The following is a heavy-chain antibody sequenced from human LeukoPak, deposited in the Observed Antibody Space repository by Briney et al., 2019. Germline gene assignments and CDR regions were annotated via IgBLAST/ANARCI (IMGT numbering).Heavy chain of an antibody. Sequence: GGSLRLSCAASGFTFSSYGMHWVRQAPGKGLEWVAVIWYDGSNKYYADSVKGRFTISRDNSKNTVNLQMNRQRVEDTAIYYCAKDWIQFNRVFDCFDSWGQGTLVTVSS. D-gene: IGHD5-18*01. CDR3: AKDWIQFNRVFDCFDS. V-gene: IGHV3-33*03. CDR2: IWYDGSNK. CDR1: GFTFSSYG. J-gene: IGHJ4*02.